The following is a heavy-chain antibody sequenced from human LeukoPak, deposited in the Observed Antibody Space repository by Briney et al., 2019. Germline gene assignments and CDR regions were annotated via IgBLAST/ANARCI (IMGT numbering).Heavy chain of an antibody. CDR3: AKDNDRRTRLRSDY. CDR2: IRYDGSNK. V-gene: IGHV3-30*02. J-gene: IGHJ4*02. CDR1: GFTFSSYG. Sequence: PVGSLRLSCAASGFTFSSYGMHWVRQAPGKGLEWVAFIRYDGSNKYYADSVKGRFTISRDNSKNTLYLQMNSLRAEDTAVYYCAKDNDRRTRLRSDYWGQGTLVTVSS. D-gene: IGHD3-22*01.